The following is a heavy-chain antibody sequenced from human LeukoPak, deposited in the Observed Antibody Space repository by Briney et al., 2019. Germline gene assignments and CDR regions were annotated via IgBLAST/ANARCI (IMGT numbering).Heavy chain of an antibody. D-gene: IGHD5-18*01. CDR2: IYYSGST. Sequence: SETLSLTCTVSGGSISSYYWSWIRQPPGKGLEWIGYIYYSGSTNYKSSLKSRVTISVDTSKNQFSLKLSSVTAADTALYYCARTTEGGYSYGYFYYYYMDVWHKANTVT. CDR1: GGSISSYY. CDR3: ARTTEGGYSYGYFYYYYMDV. V-gene: IGHV4-59*01. J-gene: IGHJ6*03.